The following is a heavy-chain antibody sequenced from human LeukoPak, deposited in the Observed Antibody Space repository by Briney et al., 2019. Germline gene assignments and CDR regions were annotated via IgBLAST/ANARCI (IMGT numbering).Heavy chain of an antibody. CDR1: GFTFSSYS. CDR2: ISSSSSYI. D-gene: IGHD6-6*01. J-gene: IGHJ4*02. Sequence: GGSLRLPCAASGFTFSSYSMNWVRQAPGKGLEWVSSISSSSSYIYYADSVKGRFTISRDNAKNSLYLQMNSLRAEDTAVYYCARGRSAAPRGSDYWGQGTLVTVSS. V-gene: IGHV3-21*01. CDR3: ARGRSAAPRGSDY.